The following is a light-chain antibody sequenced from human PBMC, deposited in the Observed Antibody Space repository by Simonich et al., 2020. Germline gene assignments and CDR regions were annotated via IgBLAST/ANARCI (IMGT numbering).Light chain of an antibody. V-gene: IGKV4-1*01. CDR3: QQYYSTPYT. Sequence: DIVMTKSQDSLAVSLGESATINCKSSQSVLYSSNNKNYLSWYQQKPGQPPKLLIYWASTRESGVPYRFSGSGSGTDFTLTISSLQAEDVAVYYCQQYYSTPYTFGQGTKLEIK. J-gene: IGKJ2*01. CDR1: QSVLYSSNNKNY. CDR2: WAS.